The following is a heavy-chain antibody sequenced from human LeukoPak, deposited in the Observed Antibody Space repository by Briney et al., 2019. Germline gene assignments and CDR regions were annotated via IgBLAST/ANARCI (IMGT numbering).Heavy chain of an antibody. D-gene: IGHD6-13*01. J-gene: IGHJ4*02. CDR2: IKQDGSEK. V-gene: IGHV3-7*01. CDR3: ARGGLRIAAAV. CDR1: GFTFSSYW. Sequence: GGSLRLSCAASGFTFSSYWMTWVRQAPGKGLEWVGNIKQDGSEKYYVDSVKGRLTISRDNAKNSLYLQMNSLRAEDTAVYYCARGGLRIAAAVWGQGTLVTVSS.